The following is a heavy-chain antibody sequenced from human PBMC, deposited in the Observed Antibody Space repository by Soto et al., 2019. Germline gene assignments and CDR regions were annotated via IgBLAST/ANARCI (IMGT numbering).Heavy chain of an antibody. D-gene: IGHD3-3*01. CDR1: GGTFSSYA. V-gene: IGHV1-69*12. J-gene: IGHJ6*02. CDR3: ARDYDFWSGYGPNGMDV. Sequence: QVQLVQSWAEVKKPGSSVKVSCKASGGTFSSYAISWVRQAPGQGLEWMGGIIPIFGTANYAQKFQGRVTITADESTSTAYMELSSLRSEDTAVYYCARDYDFWSGYGPNGMDVWGQGTTVTVSS. CDR2: IIPIFGTA.